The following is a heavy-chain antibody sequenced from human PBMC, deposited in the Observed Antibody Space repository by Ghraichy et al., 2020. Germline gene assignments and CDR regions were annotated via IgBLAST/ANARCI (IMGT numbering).Heavy chain of an antibody. CDR3: AAEASTGTVEFDP. CDR1: GFRFSGYA. J-gene: IGHJ5*02. CDR2: ISYDGSKK. V-gene: IGHV3-30*04. D-gene: IGHD1-1*01. Sequence: LSLTCAASGFRFSGYAMHWVRQAPGKGLEWVAVISYDGSKKYYSDSVRGRFTISRDNSKNTLYVQMNSLRPEDTAVYYCAAEASTGTVEFDPWGQGTLVTVSS.